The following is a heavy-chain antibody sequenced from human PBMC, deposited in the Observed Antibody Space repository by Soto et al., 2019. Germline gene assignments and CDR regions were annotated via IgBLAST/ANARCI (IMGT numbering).Heavy chain of an antibody. CDR2: ITVYGDST. CDR3: AKDPLWYDSDWYPPPGFDP. CDR1: GFTFSTYA. V-gene: IGHV3-23*01. D-gene: IGHD6-19*01. Sequence: EVQLLESGGGFVQPGGSLRLSCAASGFTFSTYAMIWVRQPPGKGLEWVSAITVYGDSTHYADSVKGRFTISRDSPKNTLYLQMDSLRAEDTAVYYCAKDPLWYDSDWYPPPGFDPWGQGTLVTVSS. J-gene: IGHJ5*02.